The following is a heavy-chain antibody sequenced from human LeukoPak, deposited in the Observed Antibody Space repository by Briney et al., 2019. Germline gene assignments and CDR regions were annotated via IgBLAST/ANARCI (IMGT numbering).Heavy chain of an antibody. CDR1: GFTFNSYA. V-gene: IGHV3-66*02. D-gene: IGHD2-15*01. J-gene: IGHJ4*02. CDR2: IYSGGST. Sequence: GGSLRLSCAASGFTFNSYAFNWVRQAPGKGLEWVSIIYSGGSTFYADSVKGRFTISRDNSKNTLYLQMNSLRAEDTAVYYCAKDIEAGGSWPYYFDYWGQGTLVTVSS. CDR3: AKDIEAGGSWPYYFDY.